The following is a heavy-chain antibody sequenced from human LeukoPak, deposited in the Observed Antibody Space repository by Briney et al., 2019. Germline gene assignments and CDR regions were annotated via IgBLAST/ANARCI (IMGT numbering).Heavy chain of an antibody. CDR1: GFTVSSNY. J-gene: IGHJ4*02. CDR2: IYSDGST. V-gene: IGHV3-53*01. CDR3: ARPNYYGSDLDY. D-gene: IGHD3-10*01. Sequence: GGSLRLSCAASGFTVSSNYMTWVRQAPGKGLEWVSVIYSDGSTYYADSVKGRFTISRDNSKDTLYLQMNSLRAEDTAVYYCARPNYYGSDLDYWGQGTLVTVSS.